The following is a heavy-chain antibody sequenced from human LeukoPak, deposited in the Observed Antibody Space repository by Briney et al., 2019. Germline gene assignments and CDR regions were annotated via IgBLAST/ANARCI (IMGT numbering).Heavy chain of an antibody. CDR3: ARGPIAAAYYYYYMDV. Sequence: ASVKVSCKASGGTFSSYDINWVRQATGQGLEWMGWMNPNSGNTGYAQKFQGRVTMTRNTSISTAYMELSSLRSEDTAVYYCARGPIAAAYYYYYMDVWGKGTTVTISS. D-gene: IGHD6-13*01. V-gene: IGHV1-8*01. CDR1: GGTFSSYD. CDR2: MNPNSGNT. J-gene: IGHJ6*03.